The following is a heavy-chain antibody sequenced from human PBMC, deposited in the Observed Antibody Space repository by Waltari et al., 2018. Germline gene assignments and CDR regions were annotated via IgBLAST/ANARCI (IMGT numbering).Heavy chain of an antibody. J-gene: IGHJ4*02. CDR1: GFTVSVNT. CDR3: TGGNTVFDY. Sequence: EVQLVESGGGLIQPGGALRLPCAASGFTVSVNTWSWVRQAPGKGLEWVSVIYSGGNTYYADSVKGRFTISRDDSKNTLYLQMNSLRAEDTAVYYCTGGNTVFDYWGQGALVTVSS. V-gene: IGHV3-53*01. CDR2: IYSGGNT. D-gene: IGHD2-8*02.